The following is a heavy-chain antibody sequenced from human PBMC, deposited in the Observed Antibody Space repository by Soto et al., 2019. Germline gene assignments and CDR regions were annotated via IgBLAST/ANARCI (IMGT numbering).Heavy chain of an antibody. CDR2: VHYSGST. V-gene: IGHV4-59*11. CDR1: GASSHNLN. J-gene: IGHJ4*02. D-gene: IGHD3-16*01. Sequence: TLSLTCNLTGASSHNLNWLWIRPPPGKGLEWVGHVHYSGSTNYSPSLNSRATISLDTSKSQLSLKLRSVTAADTAMYFCARGVDYYATSGYFSFDSWGQG. CDR3: ARGVDYYATSGYFSFDS.